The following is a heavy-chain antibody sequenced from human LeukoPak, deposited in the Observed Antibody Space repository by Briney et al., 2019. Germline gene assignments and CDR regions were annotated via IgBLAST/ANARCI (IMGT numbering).Heavy chain of an antibody. CDR1: GYSFTNYW. D-gene: IGHD4-17*01. CDR3: AGARHGDYRWDY. Sequence: PGESLKISCKDSGYSFTNYWIGWVRQMPGKGLEWMGIIHSADSNTKYSPSFQGQVTISADKSSSTAYLQWSGLKASDTAMYYCAGARHGDYRWDYWGQGTLVTVSS. J-gene: IGHJ4*02. CDR2: IHSADSNT. V-gene: IGHV5-51*01.